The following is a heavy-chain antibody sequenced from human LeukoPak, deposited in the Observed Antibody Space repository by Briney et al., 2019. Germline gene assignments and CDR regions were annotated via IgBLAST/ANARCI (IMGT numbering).Heavy chain of an antibody. CDR3: ARDFPAKWNWFDP. CDR1: GLTFSDSV. V-gene: IGHV3-74*01. CDR2: IYRDASIT. D-gene: IGHD6-25*01. J-gene: IGHJ5*02. Sequence: PGGSLRLSCVVSGLTFSDSVMYWVRQAPGKGLVWVSRIYRDASITSYGDSVKGRFTISRDNAKNSLYLQMNSLRAEDTAVYYCARDFPAKWNWFDPWGQGTLVTVSS.